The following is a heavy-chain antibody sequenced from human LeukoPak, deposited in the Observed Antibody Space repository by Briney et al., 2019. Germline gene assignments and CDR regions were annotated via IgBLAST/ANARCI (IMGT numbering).Heavy chain of an antibody. V-gene: IGHV3-30*02. CDR2: IRYDGSNK. CDR3: AKSLSGGAVGYYFDY. CDR1: GFTFSSYG. Sequence: GGSLRLSRAASGFTFSSYGMHWVRQAPGKGLEWVAFIRYDGSNKYYADSVKGRFTISRDNSKNTLYLQMNSLRTEDTALYYCAKSLSGGAVGYYFDYWGQGTLVTVSS. J-gene: IGHJ4*02. D-gene: IGHD3-16*01.